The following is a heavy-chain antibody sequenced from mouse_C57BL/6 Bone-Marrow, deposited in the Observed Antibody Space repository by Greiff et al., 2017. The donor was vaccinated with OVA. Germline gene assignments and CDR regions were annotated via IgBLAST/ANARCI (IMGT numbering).Heavy chain of an antibody. CDR2: INPNNGGT. CDR3: ARGRTTIDWYFDV. CDR1: GYTFTDYN. J-gene: IGHJ1*03. Sequence: LVEPGASVKIPCKASGYTFTDYNMDWVKQSHGKSLEWIGHINPNNGGTIYNQKFKGKATLTVDKSSSTAYMELRSLTSEDTAVYYCARGRTTIDWYFDVWGTGTTVTVSS. D-gene: IGHD1-1*01. V-gene: IGHV1-18*01.